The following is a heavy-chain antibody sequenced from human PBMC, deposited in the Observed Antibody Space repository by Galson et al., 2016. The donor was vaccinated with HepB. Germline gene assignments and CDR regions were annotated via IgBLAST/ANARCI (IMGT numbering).Heavy chain of an antibody. Sequence: SVKVSCKASGYTFTSYAIHWVRQAPGQRLEWLGWISAVNDNTKYSQKLQGRVTITRDTSASTAYMELSSLRSEDTAVYYCARRGDGYNYDCWGQGTLVTVSS. CDR3: ARRGDGYNYDC. D-gene: IGHD5-24*01. CDR1: GYTFTSYA. CDR2: ISAVNDNT. J-gene: IGHJ4*02. V-gene: IGHV1-3*01.